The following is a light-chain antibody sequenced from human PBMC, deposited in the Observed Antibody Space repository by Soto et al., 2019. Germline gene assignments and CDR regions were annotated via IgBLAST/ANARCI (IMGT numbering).Light chain of an antibody. J-gene: IGLJ2*01. CDR1: SSDIGHYIY. V-gene: IGLV2-14*01. Sequence: QSALTQPASVSGSPGQSITISCTGSSSDIGHYIYVSWYQQHPGKAPKLMIYEVTNRPSGVSNRFSGSKSDSTASLTISGLQAEDEADYYCCSYTNYRTVIFGGGTKVTVL. CDR3: CSYTNYRTVI. CDR2: EVT.